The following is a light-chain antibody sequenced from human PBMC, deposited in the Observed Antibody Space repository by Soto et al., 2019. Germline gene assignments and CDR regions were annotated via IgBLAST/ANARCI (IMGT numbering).Light chain of an antibody. Sequence: DIQMTQSPSSLSASVGDRVTITCRASQTIDTYFNWYQQNPEKAPKLLIYAASTLQNGVPLRFSGIGSGTEFTLTSSSLQPEDFATYYCQQSTGIPYTFGQGTKLEIK. V-gene: IGKV1-39*01. J-gene: IGKJ2*01. CDR1: QTIDTY. CDR2: AAS. CDR3: QQSTGIPYT.